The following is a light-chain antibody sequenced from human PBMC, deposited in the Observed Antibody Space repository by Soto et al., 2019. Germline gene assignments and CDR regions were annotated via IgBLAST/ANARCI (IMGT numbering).Light chain of an antibody. CDR2: GAF. Sequence: EIVLTQSPATLSLSPGERATLSSRASPSVTNFLAWYQQKPGQAPRLLIYGAFNRATGIPARFSGSGSGTDFTLTVSSLEPEDFAVYYCQQRNIWPPVTFGQGTRLEI. CDR1: PSVTNF. J-gene: IGKJ5*01. V-gene: IGKV3-11*01. CDR3: QQRNIWPPVT.